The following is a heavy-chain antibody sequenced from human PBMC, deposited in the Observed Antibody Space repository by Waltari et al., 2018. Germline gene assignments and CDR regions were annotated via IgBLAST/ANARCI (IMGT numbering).Heavy chain of an antibody. V-gene: IGHV1-69*14. J-gene: IGHJ5*02. Sequence: QVQLVQSGAEVKKPGSSVKVSCKASGGTFSSYAISWVRQAPGQGLEWMGGIIPIFGTANYAQKFQGRVTITADKSTSTAYMELSSLSSEDTAVYYCASGPVATPPREFDPWGQGTLVTVSS. D-gene: IGHD5-12*01. CDR1: GGTFSSYA. CDR2: IIPIFGTA. CDR3: ASGPVATPPREFDP.